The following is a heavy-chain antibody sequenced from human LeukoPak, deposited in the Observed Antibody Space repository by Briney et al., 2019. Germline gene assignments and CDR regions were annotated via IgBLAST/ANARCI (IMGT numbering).Heavy chain of an antibody. V-gene: IGHV4-61*01. D-gene: IGHD3-22*01. CDR3: ARGWIVVVTDAFDI. CDR2: IYYSGST. J-gene: IGHJ3*02. CDR1: GGSVSSGSYY. Sequence: SETLSLTCTVSGGSVSSGSYYWSWIRQPPGKGLEWIGYIYYSGSTNYNPSLKSRVTISVDTSKNQFSLKLSSVTAADTAVYYCARGWIVVVTDAFDIWGQGTMVIVSS.